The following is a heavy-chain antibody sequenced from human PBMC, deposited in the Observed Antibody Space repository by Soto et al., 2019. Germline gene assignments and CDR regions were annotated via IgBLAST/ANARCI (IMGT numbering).Heavy chain of an antibody. J-gene: IGHJ4*02. Sequence: GGSLRLSCAASGFTFSSFAMSWVRQAPGKGLEWVSAIGSRGDSTYYADSVKGRFTISRDNSKNTLYLQMNSLRAEDTAVYYCAKDLIYGYNSGRPFDSWGQGTLVTVAS. CDR1: GFTFSSFA. CDR2: IGSRGDST. D-gene: IGHD6-19*01. V-gene: IGHV3-23*01. CDR3: AKDLIYGYNSGRPFDS.